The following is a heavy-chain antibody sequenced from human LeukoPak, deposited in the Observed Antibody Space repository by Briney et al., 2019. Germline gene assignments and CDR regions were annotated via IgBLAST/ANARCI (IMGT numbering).Heavy chain of an antibody. V-gene: IGHV1-46*01. D-gene: IGHD3-10*01. CDR1: GYTFTSYF. J-gene: IGHJ4*02. CDR2: INPTGGST. Sequence: GASVKVSCKASGYTFTSYFIHWVRQAPGEGLEWMGIINPTGGSTRYAQKFQGRVTMTRDTSTSTVYMGLSSLRSEDTAVYYCARAITVRGVIMPYYFDYWGQGTLVTVSS. CDR3: ARAITVRGVIMPYYFDY.